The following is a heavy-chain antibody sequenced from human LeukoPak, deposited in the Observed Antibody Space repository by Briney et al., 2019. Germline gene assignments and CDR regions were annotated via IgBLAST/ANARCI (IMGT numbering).Heavy chain of an antibody. CDR2: IISTGGTI. D-gene: IGHD6-19*01. CDR3: AGYSSGSFGAFHI. J-gene: IGHJ3*02. CDR1: GFTFSDYY. Sequence: PGWSLRLSCAASGFTFSDYYMSLIRQAPGKGLEWLSYIISTGGTIYYADSVKGRFTISRDNAKNSLYLQMNSLRAEDTAVYYCAGYSSGSFGAFHIWGQGTMVTVSS. V-gene: IGHV3-11*04.